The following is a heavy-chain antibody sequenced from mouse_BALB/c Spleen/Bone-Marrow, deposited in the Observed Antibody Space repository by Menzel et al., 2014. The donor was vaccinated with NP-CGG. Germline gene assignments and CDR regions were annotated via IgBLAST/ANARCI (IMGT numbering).Heavy chain of an antibody. Sequence: QVQLQQSGAELAKPGASVKMSCKASGYTFTSYWMHWVKQRHGQGLEWIGYINPSTGYTEYNQKFKDKATLTADKSSSTAYMQLGSLTSEDSAVYYCARPENYDAMDYWGQGTSVTVSS. J-gene: IGHJ4*01. CDR3: ARPENYDAMDY. CDR2: INPSTGYT. V-gene: IGHV1-7*01. CDR1: GYTFTSYW.